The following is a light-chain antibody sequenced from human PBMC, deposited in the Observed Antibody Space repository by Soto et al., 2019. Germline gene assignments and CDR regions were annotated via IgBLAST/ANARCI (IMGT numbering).Light chain of an antibody. V-gene: IGKV1-5*01. CDR2: DAS. CDR1: QSSSNW. J-gene: IGKJ1*01. Sequence: DIQMTQSPSTLSASVGDRVTITCRASQSSSNWLAWYQQKPGKAPKLLIYDASSLESGVPSRFSGSESGTEFTLTISSLQPDDFATYYCQQYNNFPGTFGQGTKVEI. CDR3: QQYNNFPGT.